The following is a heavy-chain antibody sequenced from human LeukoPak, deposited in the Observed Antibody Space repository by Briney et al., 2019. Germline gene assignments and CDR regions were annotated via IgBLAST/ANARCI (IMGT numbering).Heavy chain of an antibody. V-gene: IGHV3-7*01. CDR3: ARDLVLFDY. D-gene: IGHD1-26*01. J-gene: IGHJ4*02. CDR1: RFTPISYW. CDR2: IKQDGRET. Sequence: GGALRHSRAASRFTPISYWMSWVRQAPGKGLEWVANIKQDGRETYYVDSVKGRFTISRDNAKNSLYLQMNSLRADDTAVYYCARDLVLFDYWGQGTLVSVSS.